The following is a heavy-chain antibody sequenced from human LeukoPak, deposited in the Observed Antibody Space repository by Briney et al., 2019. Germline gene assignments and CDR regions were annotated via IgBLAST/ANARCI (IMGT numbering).Heavy chain of an antibody. CDR2: FNPEDGET. Sequence: GASVKVSCKVSGYTLTELSMHWVRQAPGKGLEWMGGFNPEDGETVYAQKFQGRVTMTEDTSTDTAYMELSSLRSEDTAVYYCATKVEGDYYYGMDVWGQGTTVTVSS. J-gene: IGHJ6*02. CDR1: GYTLTELS. CDR3: ATKVEGDYYYGMDV. D-gene: IGHD1-1*01. V-gene: IGHV1-24*01.